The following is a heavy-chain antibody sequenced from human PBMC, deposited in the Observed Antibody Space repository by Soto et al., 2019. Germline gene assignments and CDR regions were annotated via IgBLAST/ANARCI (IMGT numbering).Heavy chain of an antibody. V-gene: IGHV1-69*04. CDR1: GGTFSSYT. CDR2: IIPILGIA. D-gene: IGHD3-22*01. Sequence: ASVKVSCKASGGTFSSYTISWVRQAPGQGLEWMGRIIPILGIANYAQKFQGRVTITADKSTSTAYMELSSLRSEDTAVYYCARDNDSSPPDDDAFDIWGQGTMVTVSS. J-gene: IGHJ3*02. CDR3: ARDNDSSPPDDDAFDI.